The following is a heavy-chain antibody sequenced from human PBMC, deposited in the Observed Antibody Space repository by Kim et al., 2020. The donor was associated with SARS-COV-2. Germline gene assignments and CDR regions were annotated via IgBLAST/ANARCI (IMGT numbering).Heavy chain of an antibody. Sequence: GGSLRLSCAASGFTFSSYGMHWVRQAPGKGLEWVAVISYDGSNKNYVDSVKGRFTISRDNSKNTLYRQMNSLRAEDTAVYYCARDIASYSSGWIYYYYGMDVWGQGTTVTVSS. CDR1: GFTFSSYG. J-gene: IGHJ6*02. CDR2: ISYDGSNK. V-gene: IGHV3-30*04. D-gene: IGHD6-19*01. CDR3: ARDIASYSSGWIYYYYGMDV.